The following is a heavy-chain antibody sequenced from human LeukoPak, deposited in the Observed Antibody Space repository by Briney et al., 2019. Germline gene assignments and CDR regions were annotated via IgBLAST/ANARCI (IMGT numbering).Heavy chain of an antibody. CDR1: GDSISSYY. D-gene: IGHD5-12*01. Sequence: SETLSLTCTVSGDSISSYYWNWIRQPPGKGLEWIGYIHYSGGTNYNPSLKSRVTISVDTSKNQFSLKLSSVTAADTAVYYCAVYSGYDLDYWGQGTLVAVSS. J-gene: IGHJ4*02. CDR3: AVYSGYDLDY. CDR2: IHYSGGT. V-gene: IGHV4-59*08.